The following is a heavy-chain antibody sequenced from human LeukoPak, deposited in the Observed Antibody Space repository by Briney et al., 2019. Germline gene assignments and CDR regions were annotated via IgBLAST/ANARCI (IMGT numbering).Heavy chain of an antibody. D-gene: IGHD2/OR15-2a*01. CDR3: ARDKGRVIGDDAFDI. CDR1: GFTFSSYS. Sequence: PGGSLRLSCAASGFTFSSYSMNWVRQAPGKGLEWVSSISSSSSYIYYADSVKGRFTISRDNAKNSLYLQMNSLRAEDTAVYYCARDKGRVIGDDAFDIWGQGTMVTVSS. V-gene: IGHV3-21*01. J-gene: IGHJ3*02. CDR2: ISSSSSYI.